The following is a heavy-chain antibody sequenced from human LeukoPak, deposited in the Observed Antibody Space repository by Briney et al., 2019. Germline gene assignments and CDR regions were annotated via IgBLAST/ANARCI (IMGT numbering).Heavy chain of an antibody. CDR3: AKDRLCYDFWSGYYTTGVSDAFDI. D-gene: IGHD3-3*01. Sequence: QPGGSLRLSCEVSGLSVRNEFMNWVRQSPGRGLEWVSAMYRDGSSDYADSARDRFTISRDNSKNTLYLQMNSLRAEDTAVYYCAKDRLCYDFWSGYYTTGVSDAFDIWGQGTMVTVSS. CDR2: MYRDGSS. V-gene: IGHV3-66*01. CDR1: GLSVRNEF. J-gene: IGHJ3*02.